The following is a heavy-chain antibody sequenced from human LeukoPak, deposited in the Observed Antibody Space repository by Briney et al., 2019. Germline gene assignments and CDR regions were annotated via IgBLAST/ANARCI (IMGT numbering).Heavy chain of an antibody. Sequence: GGSLRLSCAASGFTLSSYAIHWVRQAPGKGLEWVAVISYDGSNKYYADSVKGRFTISRDSSKNTLYLQMNSLRAEDTAVYYCARGRDGYNYGGFDYWGQGTLVTVSS. CDR2: ISYDGSNK. D-gene: IGHD5-24*01. V-gene: IGHV3-30*04. J-gene: IGHJ4*02. CDR1: GFTLSSYA. CDR3: ARGRDGYNYGGFDY.